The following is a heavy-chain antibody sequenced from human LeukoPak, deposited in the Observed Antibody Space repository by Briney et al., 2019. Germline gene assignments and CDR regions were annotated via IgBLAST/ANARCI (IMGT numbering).Heavy chain of an antibody. D-gene: IGHD3-3*01. CDR3: ARVPSRYDSSDY. CDR2: ISSNGGST. CDR1: GFTFSSYA. Sequence: PGGSLRLSCAASGFTFSSYAMHWVRQAPGKGLEYVSAISSNGGSTYYANSVKGRFTISRDNSKNTLYLQMGSLRAEDMAVCYCARVPSRYDSSDYWGQGTLVTVSS. V-gene: IGHV3-64*01. J-gene: IGHJ4*02.